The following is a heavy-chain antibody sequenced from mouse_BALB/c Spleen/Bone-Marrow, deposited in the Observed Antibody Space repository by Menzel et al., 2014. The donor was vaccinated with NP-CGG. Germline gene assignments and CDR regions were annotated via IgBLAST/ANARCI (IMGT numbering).Heavy chain of an antibody. J-gene: IGHJ2*01. D-gene: IGHD1-1*01. Sequence: VQLQQSGTELVKPGASVKLSCTASGFNIKDTYMHWVKQRPEQGLEWIGRIDPANGNTEYDPKFQGKATITADTSSNTADLQLSSLTSEDTAVYYCAHGSTYGYFDYWGQGTTLTVSS. CDR3: AHGSTYGYFDY. V-gene: IGHV14-3*02. CDR2: IDPANGNT. CDR1: GFNIKDTY.